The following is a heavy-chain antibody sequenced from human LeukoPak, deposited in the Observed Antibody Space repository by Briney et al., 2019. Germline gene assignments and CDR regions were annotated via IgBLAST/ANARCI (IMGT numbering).Heavy chain of an antibody. Sequence: PGGSLRLSCAASGFTFSSYWMSWVRQAPGKGLGWVANIKQDGSEKYYVDSVKGRFTNSRDNAKNSLYLQMNSLRAEDTAVYYCARADCTNGVCYPYQFDYWGQGTLVTVSS. J-gene: IGHJ4*02. D-gene: IGHD2-8*01. V-gene: IGHV3-7*01. CDR1: GFTFSSYW. CDR3: ARADCTNGVCYPYQFDY. CDR2: IKQDGSEK.